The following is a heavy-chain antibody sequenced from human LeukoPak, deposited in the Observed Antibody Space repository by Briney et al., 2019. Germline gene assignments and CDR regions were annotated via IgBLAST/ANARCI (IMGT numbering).Heavy chain of an antibody. CDR2: ISAYNGNT. Sequence: ASVKVSCKASGYTFTSYGISWVRQAPGQGLEWMGWISAYNGNTNYAQKLQGRVTMTTDTSTNTAYMELRSLRSDDTAVYYCARAKEGYCSSTSCYTRAWIDYWGQGTLVTVSS. CDR1: GYTFTSYG. J-gene: IGHJ4*02. D-gene: IGHD2-2*02. V-gene: IGHV1-18*01. CDR3: ARAKEGYCSSTSCYTRAWIDY.